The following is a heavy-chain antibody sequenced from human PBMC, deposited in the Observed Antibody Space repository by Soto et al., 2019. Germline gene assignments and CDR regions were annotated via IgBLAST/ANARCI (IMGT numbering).Heavy chain of an antibody. V-gene: IGHV4-34*01. Sequence: QVQLQQWGAGLLKPSETLSLTCAVYGGSFSGYYWSWIRQPPGKGLEWIGEINHSGSTNYNPSLKSRVTISVDTSKNQFSLKLGSVTAADTAVYYCAGARRGGGGWYGYWGQGTLVTVSS. J-gene: IGHJ4*02. CDR1: GGSFSGYY. D-gene: IGHD6-19*01. CDR3: AGARRGGGGWYGY. CDR2: INHSGST.